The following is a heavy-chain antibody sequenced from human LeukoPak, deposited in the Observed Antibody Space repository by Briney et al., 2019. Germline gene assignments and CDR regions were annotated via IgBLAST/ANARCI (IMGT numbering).Heavy chain of an antibody. D-gene: IGHD3-3*01. CDR2: ISYDGSNK. J-gene: IGHJ6*03. CDR1: GFTFDDYA. Sequence: GGSLRLSCAASGFTFDDYAMHWVRQAPGKGLEWVAVISYDGSNKYYADSVKGRFTISRDNSKNTLYLQMNSLRAEDTAVYYCARDGPIFGVDTWEPYYYYYMDVWGKGTTVTVSS. CDR3: ARDGPIFGVDTWEPYYYYYMDV. V-gene: IGHV3-30*04.